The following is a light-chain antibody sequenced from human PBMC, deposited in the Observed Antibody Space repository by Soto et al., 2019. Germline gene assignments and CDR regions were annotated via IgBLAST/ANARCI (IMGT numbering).Light chain of an antibody. CDR3: SSYAGSITPYV. V-gene: IGLV2-8*01. Sequence: QSVLTQPPSASGSPGQSVTISCTGTSSDGGGYNYVSWYQQHPGKAPNLMIYEVSKRPSGVPDRFSGSKSGNTASLTVSGLQAEDEADYYCSSYAGSITPYVFGTGTKVTVL. CDR2: EVS. CDR1: SSDGGGYNY. J-gene: IGLJ1*01.